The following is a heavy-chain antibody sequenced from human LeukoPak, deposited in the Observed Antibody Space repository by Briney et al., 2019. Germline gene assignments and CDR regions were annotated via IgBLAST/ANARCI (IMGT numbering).Heavy chain of an antibody. V-gene: IGHV4-59*01. Sequence: PSETLSLTCTVSGGSISSYYWSWIRQPPGKGLEWIGYIYYSGSTNYNPSLKSRVTISVDTSKNQFSLKLSSVTAADTAVYHCASHYYDSSGRDYWGQGTLVTVSS. J-gene: IGHJ4*02. CDR2: IYYSGST. CDR1: GGSISSYY. D-gene: IGHD3-22*01. CDR3: ASHYYDSSGRDY.